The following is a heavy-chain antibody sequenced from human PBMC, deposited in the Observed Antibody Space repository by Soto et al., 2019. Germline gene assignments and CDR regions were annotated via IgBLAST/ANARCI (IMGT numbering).Heavy chain of an antibody. V-gene: IGHV1-18*01. CDR1: GYTFTSYG. CDR2: ISAYNGNT. CDR3: ARDEGQLRYFDWLLPRFDY. Sequence: ASVKVSCKASGYTFTSYGISWVRQAPGQGLEWMGWISAYNGNTNYAQKLQGRVTMTTDTSTSTAYMELRSLRSDDTAVYYCARDEGQLRYFDWLLPRFDYWGQGTLVTVSS. J-gene: IGHJ4*02. D-gene: IGHD3-9*01.